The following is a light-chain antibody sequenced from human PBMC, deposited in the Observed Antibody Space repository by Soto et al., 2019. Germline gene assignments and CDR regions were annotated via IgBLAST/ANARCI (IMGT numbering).Light chain of an antibody. CDR2: AAS. CDR1: QGIGSY. Sequence: DIQLTQSPSFLSASVGDRVTITCRASQGIGSYLAWYQQKPGKAPKFLIYAASTLQSGVPSRFSGSGSGTEFTLTISSLQPEDFATYYCQQLNSYPPAITFGQGTRLEIK. CDR3: QQLNSYPPAIT. V-gene: IGKV1-9*01. J-gene: IGKJ5*01.